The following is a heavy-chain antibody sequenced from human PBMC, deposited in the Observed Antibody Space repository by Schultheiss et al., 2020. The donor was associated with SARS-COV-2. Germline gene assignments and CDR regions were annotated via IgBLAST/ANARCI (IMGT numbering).Heavy chain of an antibody. CDR3: ARDCSSTSCTYYYYGMDV. D-gene: IGHD2-2*01. CDR2: IYYSGST. Sequence: SETLSLTCTVSGGSISSYYWSWIRQPPGKGLEWIGYIYYSGSTNYNPSLKSRVTISVDTSKNQFSLKLSSVTAADTAVYYCARDCSSTSCTYYYYGMDVWGQGTTVTVSS. V-gene: IGHV4-59*12. J-gene: IGHJ6*02. CDR1: GGSISSYY.